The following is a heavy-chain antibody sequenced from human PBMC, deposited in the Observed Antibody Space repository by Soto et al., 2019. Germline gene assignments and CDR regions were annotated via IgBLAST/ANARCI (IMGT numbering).Heavy chain of an antibody. J-gene: IGHJ4*02. D-gene: IGHD5-12*01. V-gene: IGHV3-21*01. Sequence: GGSLRLSCAVSGFIFSTYSMNWVRLAPGKGLEWVSSISSSGSYIYYADSVKGRFTISRDNAKNSLYLQMNSRRAEDTAVYYCASAATIPLYFDYWGQGALVTVSS. CDR2: ISSSGSYI. CDR3: ASAATIPLYFDY. CDR1: GFIFSTYS.